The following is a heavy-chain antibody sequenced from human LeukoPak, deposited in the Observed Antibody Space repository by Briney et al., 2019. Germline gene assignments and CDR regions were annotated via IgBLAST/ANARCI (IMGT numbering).Heavy chain of an antibody. CDR1: GGSISSSSYY. CDR2: IYYSGST. J-gene: IGHJ6*03. Sequence: SETLSLTCTVSGGSISSSSYYWGWIRQPPGQGLEWIGSIYYSGSTYYNPSLKSRVTISVDTSKNQFSLKLSSVTAADTAVYYCARLSSSSWYWTPTYYYYYMDVWGKGTTVTVSS. CDR3: ARLSSSSWYWTPTYYYYYMDV. V-gene: IGHV4-39*07. D-gene: IGHD6-13*01.